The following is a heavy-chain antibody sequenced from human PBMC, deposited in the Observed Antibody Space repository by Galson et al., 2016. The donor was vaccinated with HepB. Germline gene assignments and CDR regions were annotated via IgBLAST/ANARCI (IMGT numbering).Heavy chain of an antibody. J-gene: IGHJ2*01. CDR2: ISSSSNDI. CDR3: TRDSTNFDL. Sequence: SLRLSCAASGFTFSTYSMNWVRQAPGKGLQWVSSISSSSNDIQYADSMKGRSTISRDNSKNSLYLQMFSLRADNTSVYYCTRDSTNFDLWGRGALVTVSS. V-gene: IGHV3-21*01. CDR1: GFTFSTYS.